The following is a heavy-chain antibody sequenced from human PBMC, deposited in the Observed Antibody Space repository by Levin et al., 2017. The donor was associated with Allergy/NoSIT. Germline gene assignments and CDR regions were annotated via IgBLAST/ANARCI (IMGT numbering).Heavy chain of an antibody. J-gene: IGHJ4*02. CDR1: GFTFSSCT. Sequence: LSLTCAASGFTFSSCTMNWVRQAPGKGLEWVSSISSSSNFMYYAGSVKGRFTISRDNAKNSLYLQMSSLRAEDTAVYYCARDLSLNYFDSRGYYGFDYWGQGTLVTVSS. D-gene: IGHD3-22*01. CDR3: ARDLSLNYFDSRGYYGFDY. CDR2: ISSSSNFM. V-gene: IGHV3-21*01.